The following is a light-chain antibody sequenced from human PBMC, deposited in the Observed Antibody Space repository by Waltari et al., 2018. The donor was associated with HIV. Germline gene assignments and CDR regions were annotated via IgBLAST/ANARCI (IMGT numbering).Light chain of an antibody. CDR1: NIGNKS. V-gene: IGLV3-21*02. CDR3: QVWDSSSDHYV. Sequence: SYVLTQPPSVSVAPGHTARITCGGNNIGNKSVHWYQHTPGQAPVLVIYDDGDRPSAIPERFSGSHSGNTATLTISRVEAGDEADYYCQVWDSSSDHYVFGSGSKVTV. CDR2: DDG. J-gene: IGLJ1*01.